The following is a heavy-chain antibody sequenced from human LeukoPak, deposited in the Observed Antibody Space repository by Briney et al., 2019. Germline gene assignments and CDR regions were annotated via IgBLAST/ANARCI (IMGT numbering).Heavy chain of an antibody. CDR3: VGGMGGHFDY. D-gene: IGHD3-16*01. V-gene: IGHV3-74*01. J-gene: IGHJ4*02. CDR2: VNTAGSIT. CDR1: GFTFSTYW. Sequence: GGSLRLSCAASGFTFSTYWMHWVRQAPGKGLVWVSRVNTAGSITSYADSVKGRFTISRAKAKNTLYLQMNSLRAGDTALYSCVGGMGGHFDYWGQGTLVTVSS.